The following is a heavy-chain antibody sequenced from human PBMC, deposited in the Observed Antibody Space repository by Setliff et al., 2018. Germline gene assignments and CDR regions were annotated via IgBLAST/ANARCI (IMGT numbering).Heavy chain of an antibody. Sequence: GESLTISCVASGYTFSSYAIHWVRQAPGKGLEWVALISWDGTKTSYADSVRGRFTISRDGSKSTLYLDMSSLRSEDAAVYYCAKVLDTTGYYYFDFWGQGTLVPVSS. CDR1: GYTFSSYA. CDR3: AKVLDTTGYYYFDF. J-gene: IGHJ4*02. D-gene: IGHD3-22*01. V-gene: IGHV3-30*18. CDR2: ISWDGTKT.